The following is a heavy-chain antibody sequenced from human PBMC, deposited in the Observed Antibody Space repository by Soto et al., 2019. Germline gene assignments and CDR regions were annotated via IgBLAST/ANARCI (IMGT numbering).Heavy chain of an antibody. Sequence: QLHLVQSGAVVKKPGASVTVSCSASGYPVTAYYMHWVRQAPGRGLEWMGGINPATGAAKYTQTLQGRGTMTRDTSTSTVVMELSGLTSEEAAVFYCARGGGVGVAGSAAFDMWGQGTLVTVSS. CDR3: ARGGGVGVAGSAAFDM. CDR1: GYPVTAYY. V-gene: IGHV1-2*02. J-gene: IGHJ3*02. D-gene: IGHD3-3*01. CDR2: INPATGAA.